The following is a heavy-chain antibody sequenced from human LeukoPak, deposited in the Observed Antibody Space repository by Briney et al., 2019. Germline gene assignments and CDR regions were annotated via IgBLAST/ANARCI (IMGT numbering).Heavy chain of an antibody. V-gene: IGHV3-23*01. CDR3: AKLPYFDWLSYCDL. CDR1: GFTFSSYA. CDR2: ISGSGGST. J-gene: IGHJ4*02. Sequence: GGSLRLSCAASGFTFSSYAMSWVRQAPGKGLEWVSAISGSGGSTYYADSVKGRFTISRDNSKNKLYLQMNSLRAEDTAVYYCAKLPYFDWLSYCDLWGRGTVVSVSS. D-gene: IGHD3-9*01.